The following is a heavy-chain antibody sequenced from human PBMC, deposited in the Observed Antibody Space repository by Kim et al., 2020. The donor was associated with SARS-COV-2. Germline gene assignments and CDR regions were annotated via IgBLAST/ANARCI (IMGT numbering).Heavy chain of an antibody. Sequence: GGSLRLSCAASGFTFDDYAMHWVRQAPGKGLEWVSGISWNSGSIGYADSVKGRFTISRDNAKNSLYLQMNSLRAEDTALYYCAKDIQWLVGGDAFDIWGQGTMVTVSS. J-gene: IGHJ3*02. CDR3: AKDIQWLVGGDAFDI. D-gene: IGHD6-19*01. CDR1: GFTFDDYA. V-gene: IGHV3-9*01. CDR2: ISWNSGSI.